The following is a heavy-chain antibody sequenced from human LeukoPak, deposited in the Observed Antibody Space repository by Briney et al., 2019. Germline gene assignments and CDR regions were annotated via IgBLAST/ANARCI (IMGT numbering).Heavy chain of an antibody. CDR1: GFTFSSYW. V-gene: IGHV3-48*01. CDR2: ISSSSSTI. D-gene: IGHD2-15*01. Sequence: PGGSLRLSCAASGFTFSSYWMHWVRQALGKGLEWVSYISSSSSTIYYADSVKGRFTISRDNAKNSLYLQMNSLRAEDTAVYYCARDKNEGGHLHWGQGTLVTVSS. J-gene: IGHJ4*02. CDR3: ARDKNEGGHLH.